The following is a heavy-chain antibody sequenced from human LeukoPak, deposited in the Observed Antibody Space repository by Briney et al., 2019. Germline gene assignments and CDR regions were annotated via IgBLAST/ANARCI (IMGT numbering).Heavy chain of an antibody. D-gene: IGHD2-2*01. CDR3: ATDGRWGYCSSTSCGNWFDP. CDR1: GGTFSSYA. V-gene: IGHV1-24*01. J-gene: IGHJ5*02. CDR2: FDPEDGET. Sequence: GSSVKVSCKASGGTFSSYAISWVRQAPGKGLEWMGGFDPEDGETIYAQKFQGRVTMTEDTSTDTAYMELSSLRSEDTAVYYCATDGRWGYCSSTSCGNWFDPWGQGTLVTVSS.